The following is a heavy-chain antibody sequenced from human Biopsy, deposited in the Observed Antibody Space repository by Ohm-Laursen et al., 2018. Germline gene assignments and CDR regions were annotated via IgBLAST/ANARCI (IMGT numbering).Heavy chain of an antibody. J-gene: IGHJ6*02. D-gene: IGHD6-13*01. CDR3: ARTPILIVSAGLVYRHRRHLQGMDV. V-gene: IGHV2-70*11. CDR1: GFSLSARGMC. CDR2: VDWDDYK. Sequence: TTQTLTLTCSFSGFSLSARGMCVSWIRQAPGKALERLARVDWDDYKDYSASLQTKLYIAKDTSNDQVVMTVNNVDPADTATYYCARTPILIVSAGLVYRHRRHLQGMDVWGQGIAVTVS.